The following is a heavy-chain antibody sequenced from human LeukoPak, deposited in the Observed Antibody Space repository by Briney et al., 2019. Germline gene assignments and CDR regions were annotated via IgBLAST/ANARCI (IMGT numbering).Heavy chain of an antibody. CDR1: GNYW. V-gene: IGHV3-74*01. CDR2: INSDGSWT. J-gene: IGHJ4*02. D-gene: IGHD6-19*01. Sequence: GGSLRLSCAASGNYWMHWVRQAPGKGLVWVSHINSDGSWTGYADSVKGRFTISKDNAKNTVYLQMNSLRAEDTAVYYCAKCPPGIAVAGRPFFDYWGQGTLVTVSS. CDR3: AKCPPGIAVAGRPFFDY.